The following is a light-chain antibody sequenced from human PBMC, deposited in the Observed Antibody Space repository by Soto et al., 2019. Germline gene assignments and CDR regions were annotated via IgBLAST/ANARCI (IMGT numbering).Light chain of an antibody. CDR3: HHYDDSPPFT. V-gene: IGKV3-20*01. CDR2: GAS. CDR1: LSVSSFS. Sequence: EIVLTQSPGTLSLSPGERATLSCRASLSVSSFSLAWYQQKPGQTPRLLIYGASSRATGIPDRFSGSGSGTDFTLTISRVEPEDFALYYCHHYDDSPPFTFGPGTKVDIK. J-gene: IGKJ3*01.